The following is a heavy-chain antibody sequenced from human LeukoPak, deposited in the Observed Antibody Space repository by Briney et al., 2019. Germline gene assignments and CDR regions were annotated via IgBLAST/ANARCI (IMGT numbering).Heavy chain of an antibody. D-gene: IGHD4-11*01. Sequence: GGSLRLSCVASGFTFSDYYMSWIRQAPGKGLEWVSYIPSTSTYTSYADSVKGRFTISRDNAKNSLYLQMNGLRAEDTAVYYCARASNTVTGTPTLAIDYWGQGTLVSVSS. CDR2: IPSTSTYT. CDR3: ARASNTVTGTPTLAIDY. CDR1: GFTFSDYY. J-gene: IGHJ4*02. V-gene: IGHV3-11*05.